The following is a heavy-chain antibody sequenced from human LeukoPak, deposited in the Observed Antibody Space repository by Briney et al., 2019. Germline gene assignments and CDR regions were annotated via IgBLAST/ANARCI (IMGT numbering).Heavy chain of an antibody. CDR2: IWYDGSTE. J-gene: IGHJ6*03. D-gene: IGHD2-15*01. V-gene: IGHV3-30*02. CDR1: GFTLSSYG. Sequence: GGSLRLSCAASGFTLSSYGMHWVRQAPGKGLELVAFIWYDGSTEYYADSVKGRFTISRDNSKNTLYLQMNSLRAEDTAIYYCAKDPCSGGSCYSYYYYYYMDVWGKGTTVTVSS. CDR3: AKDPCSGGSCYSYYYYYYMDV.